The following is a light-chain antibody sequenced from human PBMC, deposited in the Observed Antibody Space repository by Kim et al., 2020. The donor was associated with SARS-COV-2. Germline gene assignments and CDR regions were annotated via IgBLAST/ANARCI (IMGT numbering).Light chain of an antibody. J-gene: IGKJ1*01. CDR3: QQYNSYSPT. CDR2: DGS. Sequence: ASVGDRVTLTCRASQSISSWLAWYQQKPGKAPKLLIYDGSSLESGVPSRFSGSGSGTEFTLTISSLQPDDFATYYCQQYNSYSPTFGQGTKVDIK. V-gene: IGKV1-5*01. CDR1: QSISSW.